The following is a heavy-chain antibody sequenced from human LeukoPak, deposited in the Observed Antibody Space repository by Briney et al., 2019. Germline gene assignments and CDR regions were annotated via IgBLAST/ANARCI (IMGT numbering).Heavy chain of an antibody. V-gene: IGHV3-7*03. CDR2: INHNGNVN. D-gene: IGHD6-6*01. J-gene: IGHJ4*02. CDR1: GFTFSSYW. Sequence: GGSLRLSCAASGFTFSSYWMNWARQAPGKGLEWVASINHNGNVNYYVDSVKGRFTISRDNAKNSLYLQMSDLRAEDTAVYYCGSSMDYWGQGTLVTVSS. CDR3: GSSMDY.